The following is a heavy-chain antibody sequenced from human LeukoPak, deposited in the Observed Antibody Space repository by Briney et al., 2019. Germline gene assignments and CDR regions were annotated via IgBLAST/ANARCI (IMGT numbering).Heavy chain of an antibody. Sequence: ASVKVSCKASGYTFTGYYMHWVRQAPGQGLEWMGWINPNSGGTNYAQKFQGRVTMTRDTSISTAYMELSSLRSEDTAVYYCASKQVYDSSGFDAFDIWGQGTTVTVSS. J-gene: IGHJ3*02. CDR2: INPNSGGT. V-gene: IGHV1-2*02. CDR1: GYTFTGYY. D-gene: IGHD3-22*01. CDR3: ASKQVYDSSGFDAFDI.